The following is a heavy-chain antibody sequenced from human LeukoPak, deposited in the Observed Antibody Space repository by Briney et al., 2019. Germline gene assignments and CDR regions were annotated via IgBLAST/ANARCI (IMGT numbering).Heavy chain of an antibody. J-gene: IGHJ4*02. V-gene: IGHV3-30*04. Sequence: GGSLRLSCAASGFTFSSYAMHWVRQAPGKGLEWVAVISYDGSNKYYADSVKGRFTISRDNSKNTLYLQMNSLRAEDTAVYYCARTYCSSTSCYWGIFGYWGQGTLVTVSS. CDR3: ARTYCSSTSCYWGIFGY. D-gene: IGHD2-2*01. CDR2: ISYDGSNK. CDR1: GFTFSSYA.